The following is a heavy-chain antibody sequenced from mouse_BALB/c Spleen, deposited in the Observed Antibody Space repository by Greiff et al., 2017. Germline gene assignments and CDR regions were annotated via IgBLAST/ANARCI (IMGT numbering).Heavy chain of an antibody. D-gene: IGHD2-4*01. CDR2: IDPANGNT. CDR3: STMITTGFAY. V-gene: IGHV14-3*02. Sequence: EVKLVESGAELVKPGASVKLSCTASGFNIKDTYMHWVKQRPEQGLEWIGRIDPANGNTKYDPKFQGKATITADTSSNTAYLQLSSLTSEDTAVYYCSTMITTGFAYWGQGTLVTVSA. J-gene: IGHJ3*01. CDR1: GFNIKDTY.